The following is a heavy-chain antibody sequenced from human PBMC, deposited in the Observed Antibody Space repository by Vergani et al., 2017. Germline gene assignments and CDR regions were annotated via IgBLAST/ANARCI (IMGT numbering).Heavy chain of an antibody. CDR1: GGTFSSYT. V-gene: IGHV1-69*02. D-gene: IGHD3-22*01. CDR2: IIPILGIA. J-gene: IGHJ4*02. Sequence: QVQLVQSGAEVKKPGSSVKVSCKASGGTFSSYTISWVRQAPGQGLEWMGRIIPILGIANYAQKFQGRVTITADKSTSTAYMELSSLRSEDTAVYYCARDYYENPMGYWGQGTLVTVSS. CDR3: ARDYYENPMGY.